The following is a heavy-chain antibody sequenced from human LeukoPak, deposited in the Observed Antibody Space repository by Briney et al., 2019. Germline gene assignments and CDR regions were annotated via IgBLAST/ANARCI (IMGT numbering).Heavy chain of an antibody. CDR2: IRYDGSNK. CDR3: AKDGPGIVGATWYDY. Sequence: PGGSLRLSCAASGFTFSSYGMHWVRQAPGKGLEWVAFIRYDGSNKYYADSVKGRFTISRDNSKNTLYLQMNSLRAEDTAVYYCAKDGPGIVGATWYDYWGQGTLVTVSS. J-gene: IGHJ4*02. D-gene: IGHD1-26*01. CDR1: GFTFSSYG. V-gene: IGHV3-30*02.